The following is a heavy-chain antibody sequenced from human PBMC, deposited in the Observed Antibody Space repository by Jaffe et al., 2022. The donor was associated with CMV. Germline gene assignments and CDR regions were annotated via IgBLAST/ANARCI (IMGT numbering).Heavy chain of an antibody. Sequence: EVQLVESGGGLVQPGGSLRLSCSASGFIFTSYYLHWVRQAPGKGLECVSSIDPSGGRTYYADSVKGRFTISKDNSKNTIYLQMSSLRADDTALYYCVKGYGGDFSRWGQGTLVTVSS. V-gene: IGHV3-64D*06. D-gene: IGHD2-21*01. CDR2: IDPSGGRT. J-gene: IGHJ4*02. CDR1: GFIFTSYY. CDR3: VKGYGGDFSR.